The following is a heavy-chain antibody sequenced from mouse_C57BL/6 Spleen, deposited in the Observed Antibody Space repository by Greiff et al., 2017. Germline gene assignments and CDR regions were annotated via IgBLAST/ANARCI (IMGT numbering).Heavy chain of an antibody. CDR2: IDPSDSYT. CDR1: GYTFTSYW. Sequence: QVQLQQPGAELVMPGASVKLSCKASGYTFTSYWMHWVKQRPGHGLEWIGEIDPSDSYTNYNQKFKGKSTLTVDKSSSTAYMQLSSLTSEDSAVYYCARRGGKGEYYFDYWGQGTTLTVSS. CDR3: ARRGGKGEYYFDY. V-gene: IGHV1-69*01. D-gene: IGHD1-1*02. J-gene: IGHJ2*01.